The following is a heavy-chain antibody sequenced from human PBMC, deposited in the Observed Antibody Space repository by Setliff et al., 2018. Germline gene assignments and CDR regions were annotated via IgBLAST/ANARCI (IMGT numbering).Heavy chain of an antibody. J-gene: IGHJ3*02. CDR1: GFTSRTFS. Sequence: GGSLRLSCAASGFTSRTFSMHWVRQAPGKGLEWVSSISPDSIYIYYADSVKGRLTISRDNAWDSLYLQMNSLGAEDTAVYYCARSPANGGHDAFDIWGRGTMVTVSS. CDR2: ISPDSIYI. CDR3: ARSPANGGHDAFDI. V-gene: IGHV3-21*01. D-gene: IGHD6-25*01.